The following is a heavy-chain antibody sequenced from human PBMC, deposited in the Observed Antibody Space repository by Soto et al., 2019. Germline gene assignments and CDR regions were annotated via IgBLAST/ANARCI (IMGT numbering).Heavy chain of an antibody. CDR3: ARVVARNSYGLDY. D-gene: IGHD5-18*01. J-gene: IGHJ4*02. V-gene: IGHV1-3*01. CDR2: INPGDGNT. CDR1: GYIFTSYA. Sequence: QVQLVQSGAEVKKPGASVKVSCKASGYIFTSYAMHWVRQAPGQRLEWMGWINPGDGNTRYSQKFQGRVTITRDTSARTAYMELSSRRSEDTAVYYCARVVARNSYGLDYWGQGTLVTVSS.